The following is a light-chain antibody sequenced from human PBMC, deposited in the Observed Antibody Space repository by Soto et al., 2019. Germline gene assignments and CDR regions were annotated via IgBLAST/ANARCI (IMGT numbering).Light chain of an antibody. CDR2: AAS. CDR3: QQSYRTPLT. Sequence: DIQVTQSPYSLSASVLDIVTTTFLSSQSISSDLNWYQQKPGKAPNLLIYAASSLQSGVPSRFSGSGSGTEFTLTINSLQPEDFATYYCQQSYRTPLTFGGGTKVDI. V-gene: IGKV1-39*01. J-gene: IGKJ4*01. CDR1: QSISSD.